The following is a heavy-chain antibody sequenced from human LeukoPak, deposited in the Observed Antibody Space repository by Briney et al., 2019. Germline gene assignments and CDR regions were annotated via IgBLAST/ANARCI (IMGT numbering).Heavy chain of an antibody. D-gene: IGHD3-10*01. V-gene: IGHV1-69*13. Sequence: SVKVSCKASGGTFSSYAISWVRQAPGQGLEWMGGIIPIFGTANYAQKFQGRVTITADESTSTAYMELSSLRSEDTAVYYCARAGRALLWSGEFDYWGQGTLVTVSS. J-gene: IGHJ4*02. CDR3: ARAGRALLWSGEFDY. CDR1: GGTFSSYA. CDR2: IIPIFGTA.